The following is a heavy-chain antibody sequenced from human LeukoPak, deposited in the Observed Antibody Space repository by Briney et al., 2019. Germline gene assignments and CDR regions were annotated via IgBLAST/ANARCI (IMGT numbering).Heavy chain of an antibody. J-gene: IGHJ4*02. CDR3: AKGRVFGVVIPSFDY. V-gene: IGHV3-30*18. D-gene: IGHD3-3*01. Sequence: PGRSLTLSCAASGFTFSSYGMHCVRQATGKGLEGVAVISYDGSNKYYADSVKGRFTISRDNSKNTLYLQMNSLRAEDTAVYYCAKGRVFGVVIPSFDYWGQGTLVTVSS. CDR2: ISYDGSNK. CDR1: GFTFSSYG.